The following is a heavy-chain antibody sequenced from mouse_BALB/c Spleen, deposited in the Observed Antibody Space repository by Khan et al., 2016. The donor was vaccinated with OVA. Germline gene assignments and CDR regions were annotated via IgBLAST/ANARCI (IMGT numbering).Heavy chain of an antibody. D-gene: IGHD1-1*01. V-gene: IGHV5-17*02. CDR1: GFTFSSFG. Sequence: EVELVESGGGLVQPGGSRKLSCVASGFTFSSFGMHWVRQGPEKGLEWVAYISGDSSTIYYTDTVKGRSTISRDNPKNTLFLQMTSLRSKDMAMYYCARSYFYGYYFDQWGQGTTRTVSA. J-gene: IGHJ2*01. CDR3: ARSYFYGYYFDQ. CDR2: ISGDSSTI.